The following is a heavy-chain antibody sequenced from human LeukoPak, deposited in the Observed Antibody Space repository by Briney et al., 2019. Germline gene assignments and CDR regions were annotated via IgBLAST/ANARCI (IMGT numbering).Heavy chain of an antibody. D-gene: IGHD1-26*01. CDR3: AKDIDVATNY. CDR1: GFTFSTYA. CDR2: ISAGGDAT. Sequence: GRSLRLSCAASGFTFSTYAMSWVRQAPGKGLDWVSAISAGGDATYFAGSVKGRFTISRDNSKNTLYLQMNSLRAEDTALYYCAKDIDVATNYWGQGTLVTVSS. V-gene: IGHV3-23*01. J-gene: IGHJ4*02.